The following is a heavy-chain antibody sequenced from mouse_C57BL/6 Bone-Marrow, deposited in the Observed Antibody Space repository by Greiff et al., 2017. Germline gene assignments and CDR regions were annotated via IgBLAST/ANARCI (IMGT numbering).Heavy chain of an antibody. J-gene: IGHJ4*01. CDR2: ISSCSSTI. V-gene: IGHV5-17*01. CDR3: ARPDYYYAMDY. D-gene: IGHD2-4*01. CDR1: GFTFSDYG. Sequence: EVKLMESGGGLVKPGGSLKLSCAASGFTFSDYGMHWVRQAPEKGLEWVAYISSCSSTIYYADTVKGRFTISRDNAKHTLFLQMTSLRSEDTAVYYCARPDYYYAMDYWGQGTSVTVSS.